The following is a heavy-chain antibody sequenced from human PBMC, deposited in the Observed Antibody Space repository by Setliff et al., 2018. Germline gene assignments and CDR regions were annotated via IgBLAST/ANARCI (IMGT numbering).Heavy chain of an antibody. J-gene: IGHJ4*02. Sequence: GESLKISCAASGFTFSGYAMTWVRQAPGKGLEWVSAISGSGHSTFYADSVKGRFTISRDNSENTLSLQMNSLKTEDTAVYYCARDVGYTYGLDFGGQGTLVTVSS. D-gene: IGHD5-18*01. CDR2: ISGSGHST. CDR1: GFTFSGYA. CDR3: ARDVGYTYGLDF. V-gene: IGHV3-23*01.